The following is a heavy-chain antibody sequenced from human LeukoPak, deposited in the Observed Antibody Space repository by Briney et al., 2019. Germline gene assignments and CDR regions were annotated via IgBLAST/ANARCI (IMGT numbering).Heavy chain of an antibody. CDR2: IRYDGSNK. Sequence: GGSLRLSCAASGFTFSSYGMHRVRQAPGKGLEWVAFIRYDGSNKYYADSVKGRFTISRDNSKNTLYLQMNSLRAEDTAVYYCAKARGPYCSSTSCYLEYFQHWGQGTLVTVSS. V-gene: IGHV3-30*02. CDR3: AKARGPYCSSTSCYLEYFQH. CDR1: GFTFSSYG. D-gene: IGHD2-2*01. J-gene: IGHJ1*01.